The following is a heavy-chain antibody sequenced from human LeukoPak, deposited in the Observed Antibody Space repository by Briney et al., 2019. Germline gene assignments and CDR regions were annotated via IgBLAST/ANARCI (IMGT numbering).Heavy chain of an antibody. V-gene: IGHV4-59*12. CDR3: ARVRRWMVRGVTLGGSGFDP. D-gene: IGHD3-10*01. CDR2: IYYSGST. Sequence: PSETLSLTCTVSGGSISSYYWSWIRQPPGKGLEWIGYIYYSGSTNYNPSLKSRVTISVDTSKNQFSLKLSSVTAADTAVYYCARVRRWMVRGVTLGGSGFDPWGQGTLVTVSS. J-gene: IGHJ5*02. CDR1: GGSISSYY.